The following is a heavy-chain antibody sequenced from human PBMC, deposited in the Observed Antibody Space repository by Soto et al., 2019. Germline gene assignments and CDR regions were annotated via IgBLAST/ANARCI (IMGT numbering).Heavy chain of an antibody. CDR2: ISYDGSNK. J-gene: IGHJ4*02. CDR1: GFTFSSYG. Sequence: VQLVESGGGVVQPGRSLRLSCAASGFTFSSYGMHWVRQAPGKGLEWVAVISYDGSNKYYADSVKGRFTISRDNSKNTLYLQMNSLRAEDTAVYYCAKGRELWFGESYFDYWGQGTLVTVSS. V-gene: IGHV3-30*18. D-gene: IGHD3-10*01. CDR3: AKGRELWFGESYFDY.